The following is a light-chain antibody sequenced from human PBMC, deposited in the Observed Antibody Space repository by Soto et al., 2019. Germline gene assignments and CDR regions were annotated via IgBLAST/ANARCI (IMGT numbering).Light chain of an antibody. CDR1: SSDVGGYTS. Sequence: SVLTQPASVSGSPGQSTTISCTGTSSDVGGYTSVSWFQQHPGKAPKLMIYDVNNRPSGVSNRFSGSKSGNTASLTISGLQAEDEADYYCSSFTRSSIRVFGTGTKVTVL. V-gene: IGLV2-14*01. CDR3: SSFTRSSIRV. J-gene: IGLJ1*01. CDR2: DVN.